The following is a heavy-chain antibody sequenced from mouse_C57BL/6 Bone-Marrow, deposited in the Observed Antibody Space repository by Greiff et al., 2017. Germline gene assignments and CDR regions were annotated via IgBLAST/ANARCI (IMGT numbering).Heavy chain of an antibody. V-gene: IGHV1-18*01. CDR2: INPNNGGT. CDR1: GYTFTDYN. J-gene: IGHJ1*03. CDR3: ARGGIYYGNHWYFDV. Sequence: EVQLQQSGPELVKPGASVKIPCKASGYTFTDYNMVWVKQSHGKSLEWIGDINPNNGGTIYNQKFTGKATLTVDKSSSTAYMELRSLTSEDTAVYYCARGGIYYGNHWYFDVWGTGTTGTVSS. D-gene: IGHD2-1*01.